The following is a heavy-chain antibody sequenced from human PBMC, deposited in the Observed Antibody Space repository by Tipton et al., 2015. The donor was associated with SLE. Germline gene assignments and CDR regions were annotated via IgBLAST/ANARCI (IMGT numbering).Heavy chain of an antibody. CDR1: NGSISSLYDY. CDR3: ARDARYSSRRDFDS. CDR2: VFYSGRS. Sequence: TLSLTCTVSNGSISSLYDYWGWVRQPPGKGLEWLGSVFYSGRSYYNASLKRRVTISVDTVKTQFSLKLTSVTAADTAVYYCARDARYSSRRDFDSWGQGTLVTVSS. J-gene: IGHJ4*02. D-gene: IGHD6-19*01. V-gene: IGHV4-39*07.